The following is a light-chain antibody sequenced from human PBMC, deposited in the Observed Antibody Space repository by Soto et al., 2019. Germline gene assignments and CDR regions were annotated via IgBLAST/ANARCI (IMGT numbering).Light chain of an antibody. CDR1: QSISSN. J-gene: IGKJ1*01. Sequence: LVMTHSPDTLSLSPGKQATLPCGASQSISSNLAWYLQKVGQAPRLLIYGASTRAPGISARFSGSGSGTEFTLTISSLQSEDFAIYYCQQYNNWSWTFGQGTKVDI. CDR2: GAS. CDR3: QQYNNWSWT. V-gene: IGKV3-15*01.